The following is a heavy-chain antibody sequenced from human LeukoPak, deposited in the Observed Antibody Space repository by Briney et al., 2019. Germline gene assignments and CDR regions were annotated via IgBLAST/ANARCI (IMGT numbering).Heavy chain of an antibody. CDR1: GYTFTSYT. Sequence: SVKVSCKASGYTFTSYTISWVRQAPGQGLEWMGRIIPILGIANYAQKFQGRVTITADKSTGTAYMELSSLRSEDTAVYYCARDRGETYYYDSSGYYYVYWGQGTLVTVSS. J-gene: IGHJ4*02. V-gene: IGHV1-69*04. D-gene: IGHD3-22*01. CDR2: IIPILGIA. CDR3: ARDRGETYYYDSSGYYYVY.